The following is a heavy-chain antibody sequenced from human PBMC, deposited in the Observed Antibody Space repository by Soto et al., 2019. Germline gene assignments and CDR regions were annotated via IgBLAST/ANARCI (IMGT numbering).Heavy chain of an antibody. J-gene: IGHJ6*02. V-gene: IGHV1-69*06. CDR1: VGTFSSYA. Sequence: QVQLVQSGAEVKKPGSSVKVSCKASVGTFSSYAISGVRQAPGQGLGGVGGIIPIFGTANYAQTFQGRVTITADKSTSTAYMELSSLRSEDTAVYYCARLAVADPWWYYGMDVWGQGTTVTVSS. CDR2: IIPIFGTA. CDR3: ARLAVADPWWYYGMDV. D-gene: IGHD6-19*01.